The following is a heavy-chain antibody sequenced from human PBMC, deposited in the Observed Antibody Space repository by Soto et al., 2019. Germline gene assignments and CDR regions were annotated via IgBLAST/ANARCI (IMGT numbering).Heavy chain of an antibody. J-gene: IGHJ5*02. V-gene: IGHV1-69*01. D-gene: IGHD3-22*01. CDR3: ARGLGPRRRYYDSSGPDP. CDR2: IIPIFGTA. Sequence: QVQLVQSGAEVKKPGSSVKVSCKASGGTFSSYAISWVRQAPGQGLEWMGGIIPIFGTANYAQKFQGRVTITADESTSTAYMELSSVRSEDTAVYYCARGLGPRRRYYDSSGPDPWGQGTLVAVSS. CDR1: GGTFSSYA.